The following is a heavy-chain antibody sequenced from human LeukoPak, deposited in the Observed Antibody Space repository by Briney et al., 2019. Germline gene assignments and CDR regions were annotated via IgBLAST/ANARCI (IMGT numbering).Heavy chain of an antibody. V-gene: IGHV3-30*19. CDR2: ISYDGRNK. D-gene: IGHD3-22*01. Sequence: GGSLRLSCAASGFTFSSYGMHWVRQAPGKGLEWVALISYDGRNKYYADSVKGRFTVSRDNSKNTLYLQMNSLRAEDTAVYYCAKYDSSGYAFDSWGQGTLVTVSS. CDR1: GFTFSSYG. J-gene: IGHJ4*02. CDR3: AKYDSSGYAFDS.